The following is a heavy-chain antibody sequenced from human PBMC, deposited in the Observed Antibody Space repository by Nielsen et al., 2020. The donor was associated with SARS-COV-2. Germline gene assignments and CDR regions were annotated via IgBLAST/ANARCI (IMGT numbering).Heavy chain of an antibody. J-gene: IGHJ6*02. Sequence: GGSLRLSCVASEISFRSYGMHWVRQAPGKGLDWVAFTSYDGRDKFYADSVRGRFIVSRDNFRNTLSLHVDSLRTEDTAVYFCARQATIYMNEVSGMDVWGQGTTVTVSS. V-gene: IGHV3-30*03. CDR1: EISFRSYG. D-gene: IGHD3-9*01. CDR2: TSYDGRDK. CDR3: ARQATIYMNEVSGMDV.